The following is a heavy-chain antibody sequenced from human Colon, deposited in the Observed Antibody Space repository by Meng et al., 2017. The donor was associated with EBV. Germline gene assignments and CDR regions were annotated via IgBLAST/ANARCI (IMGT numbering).Heavy chain of an antibody. CDR1: DASNNSGDYF. Sequence: QVLQGDSGPGLVKPSQTHSLTCTFSDASNNSGDYFWSWRRQPPGKGLEWIAYIYYSGNSYYSPSLKSRATISIDTSKKQFSLSLSSVTAADTAVYFCSSVGGDNGYEYYFDFWGQGTLVTVSS. CDR2: IYYSGNS. J-gene: IGHJ4*02. CDR3: SSVGGDNGYEYYFDF. V-gene: IGHV4-30-4*01. D-gene: IGHD5-12*01.